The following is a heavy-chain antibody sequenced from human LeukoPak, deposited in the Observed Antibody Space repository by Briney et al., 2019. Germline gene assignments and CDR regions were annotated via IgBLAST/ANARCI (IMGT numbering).Heavy chain of an antibody. V-gene: IGHV3-30*02. J-gene: IGHJ3*02. CDR3: AKGYCSSTSCYGMGAFDI. D-gene: IGHD2-2*01. CDR1: GFTFSSYG. Sequence: GGSLRLSCAASGFTFSSYGMHWVRQAPGKGLEWVAVIWYDGSNKYYADSVKGRFTISRDNSKNTLYLQMNSLRAEDTAVYYCAKGYCSSTSCYGMGAFDIWGQGTMVTVSS. CDR2: IWYDGSNK.